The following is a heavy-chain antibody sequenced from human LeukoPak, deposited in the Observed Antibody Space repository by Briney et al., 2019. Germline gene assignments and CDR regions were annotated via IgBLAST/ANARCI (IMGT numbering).Heavy chain of an antibody. V-gene: IGHV3-64*04. CDR1: GFPFSSYA. CDR3: ARGGSSWHFDY. D-gene: IGHD6-13*01. CDR2: ISDSGGST. J-gene: IGHJ4*02. Sequence: PGGSLRLSCSASGFPFSSYAMHWVRQAPGKGLEYVSAISDSGGSTYYADSVKGRFTISRDNSKNTLYLQMNSLRAEDTAVYYCARGGSSWHFDYWGQGTLVTVSS.